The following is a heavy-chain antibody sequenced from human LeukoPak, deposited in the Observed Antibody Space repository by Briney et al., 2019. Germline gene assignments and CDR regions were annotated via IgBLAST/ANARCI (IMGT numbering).Heavy chain of an antibody. CDR2: IYYSGST. CDR3: ARIVGATYYYYSYGMDV. D-gene: IGHD1-26*01. Sequence: SETLSLTCTVSGGSISSSIYYWGWIRQPPGKGLEWIGSIYYSGSTYYNPSLKSRVTISVDTSKNQFSLKLSSVTAADTAVYYCARIVGATYYYYSYGMDVWGQRTTVTVSS. CDR1: GGSISSSIYY. V-gene: IGHV4-39*01. J-gene: IGHJ6*02.